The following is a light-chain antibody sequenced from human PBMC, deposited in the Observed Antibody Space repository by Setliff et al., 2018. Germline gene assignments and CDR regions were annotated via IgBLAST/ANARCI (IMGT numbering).Light chain of an antibody. V-gene: IGLV1-40*01. CDR2: GNT. J-gene: IGLJ1*01. CDR3: QSYDSSLSADV. Sequence: QSVLTQPPSVSGAPGQRVTISCTGSSSNIGAGHNVHWYQQLPATAPKLLIHGNTNRPSGVPDRFSGSRSGTSASLAITGLQAEDEAEFYCQSYDSSLSADVFGTGTNVTVL. CDR1: SSNIGAGHN.